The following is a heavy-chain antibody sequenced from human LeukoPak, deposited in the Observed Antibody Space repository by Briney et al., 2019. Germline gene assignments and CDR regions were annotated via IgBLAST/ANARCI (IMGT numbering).Heavy chain of an antibody. Sequence: SVKVSCKASGYTFTTYAISWVRQAPGQGLEWMGGIIPIFGTANYAQKFQGRVTITADKSTSTAYMELSSLRSEDTAVYYCASTRISMIVVVIADAFDIWGQGTMVTVSS. CDR1: GYTFTTYA. CDR2: IIPIFGTA. D-gene: IGHD3-22*01. V-gene: IGHV1-69*06. CDR3: ASTRISMIVVVIADAFDI. J-gene: IGHJ3*02.